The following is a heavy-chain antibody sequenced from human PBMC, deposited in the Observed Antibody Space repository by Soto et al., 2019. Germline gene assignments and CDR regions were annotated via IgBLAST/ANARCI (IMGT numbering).Heavy chain of an antibody. V-gene: IGHV3-74*01. CDR1: GFTFTSYW. CDR2: INSDGSST. CDR3: ARDGPGTYGSDRTNDY. D-gene: IGHD3-10*01. Sequence: EVQLVESGGGLVQPGGSLRLSCAASGFTFTSYWMHWVRQVPGKGLVWVSRINSDGSSTSYADFVKGRFTISRDNAKNMLYLQMNSLRAEDTAVYYCARDGPGTYGSDRTNDYWGQGTLVTVSS. J-gene: IGHJ4*02.